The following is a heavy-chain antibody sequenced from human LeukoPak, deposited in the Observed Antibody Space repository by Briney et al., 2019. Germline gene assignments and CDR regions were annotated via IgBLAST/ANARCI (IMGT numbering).Heavy chain of an antibody. CDR3: AKDVLEK. V-gene: IGHV3-7*01. Sequence: GGSLRLSCVAAGFSVSGQWMSWVRQAPGKGLEWVATIKGDGSQKFHVDSVKGRFTISRDDADNSLQLQMNSLRDEDTAVYYCAKDVLEKWGQGTLVSVSS. CDR1: GFSVSGQW. J-gene: IGHJ4*02. CDR2: IKGDGSQK.